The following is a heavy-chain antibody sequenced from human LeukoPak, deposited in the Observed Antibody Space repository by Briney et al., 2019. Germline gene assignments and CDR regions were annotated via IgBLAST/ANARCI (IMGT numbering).Heavy chain of an antibody. J-gene: IGHJ6*03. V-gene: IGHV3-74*01. CDR2: INSDGSST. Sequence: GGSLRLSCAASGFTFSSYWMHWVRQAPGKGLVWVSRINSDGSSTSYADSVKGRFTISRDNAKNTLYLQMNSLRAEDTAVYYCASLTPIAAAGAYCYYYYMDVWGKGTTVTVSS. D-gene: IGHD6-13*01. CDR3: ASLTPIAAAGAYCYYYYMDV. CDR1: GFTFSSYW.